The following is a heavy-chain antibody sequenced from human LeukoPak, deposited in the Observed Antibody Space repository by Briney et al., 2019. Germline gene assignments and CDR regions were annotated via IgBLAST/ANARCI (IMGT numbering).Heavy chain of an antibody. Sequence: PGGSLRLSCAASGFTFSSYGMHWVRQAPGKGLEWVAFIRYDGSNKYYADSVKGRFTISRDNSKNTLYLQMNSLRAEDTAVYYCAKDRQCLVVDAFDIWGQGTMVTVSS. CDR1: GFTFSSYG. CDR3: AKDRQCLVVDAFDI. J-gene: IGHJ3*02. CDR2: IRYDGSNK. D-gene: IGHD6-19*01. V-gene: IGHV3-30*02.